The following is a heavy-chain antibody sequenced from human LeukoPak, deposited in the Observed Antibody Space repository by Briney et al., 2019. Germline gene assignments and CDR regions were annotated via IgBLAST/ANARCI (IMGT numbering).Heavy chain of an antibody. CDR3: ARDRPYSSSWPS. Sequence: ASVKVSCKASGGTFSSYAISWVRQAPGQGLEWMGGIIPIFGTANYAQKFQGRVTVTADKSTSTAYMELSSLRSEDTAVYYCARDRPYSSSWPSWGQGTLVTVSP. CDR2: IIPIFGTA. J-gene: IGHJ5*02. V-gene: IGHV1-69*06. D-gene: IGHD6-13*01. CDR1: GGTFSSYA.